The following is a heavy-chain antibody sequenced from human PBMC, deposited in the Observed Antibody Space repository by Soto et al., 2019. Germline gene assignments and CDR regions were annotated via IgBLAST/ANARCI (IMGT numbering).Heavy chain of an antibody. J-gene: IGHJ6*03. CDR2: TSADSGTI. D-gene: IGHD3-9*01. CDR1: GLTFSSYV. Sequence: PGGSMRLSCAASGLTFSSYVMHGVRQAPGKGLEWISYTSADSGTIYYADSVKGRFSISRDNAKNSLYLQMNSLRVEDTAVYYCASDWFYMDVWGKGTSVTVSS. CDR3: ASDWFYMDV. V-gene: IGHV3-48*01.